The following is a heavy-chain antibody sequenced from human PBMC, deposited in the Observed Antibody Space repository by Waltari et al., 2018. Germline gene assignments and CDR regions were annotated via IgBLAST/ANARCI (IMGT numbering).Heavy chain of an antibody. CDR1: GYMFTNHG. J-gene: IGHJ4*02. Sequence: QVQLVQSGAEVKKPGASVKVSCKASGYMFTNHGISWMRQAPGQGLEWMGWISPENGNTDFAQKLQDRISMTTDRATSTAYMELRSLRSDDTAVYYCARDHYSGYDFNDYWGQGTLVTVSS. D-gene: IGHD5-12*01. V-gene: IGHV1-18*01. CDR2: ISPENGNT. CDR3: ARDHYSGYDFNDY.